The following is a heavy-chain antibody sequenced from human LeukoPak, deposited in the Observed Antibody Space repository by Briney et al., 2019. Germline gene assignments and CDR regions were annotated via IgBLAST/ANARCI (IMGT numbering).Heavy chain of an antibody. D-gene: IGHD4-17*01. CDR1: GFSLHTYC. CDR2: ITDVNNVI. V-gene: IGHV3-48*01. CDR3: AREATRRNLLTYGSWDAYDI. Sequence: GGSLRLSCAGSGFSLHTYCMNWVRQAPGKGLEWISYITDVNNVIYYADSVKGRFTISRSKDKNSVFLQMNNLRAEDTAVYFCAREATRRNLLTYGSWDAYDIWGQGTMVTVAS. J-gene: IGHJ3*02.